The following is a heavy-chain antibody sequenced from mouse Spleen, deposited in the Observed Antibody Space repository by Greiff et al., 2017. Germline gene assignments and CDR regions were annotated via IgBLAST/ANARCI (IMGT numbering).Heavy chain of an antibody. CDR1: GYTFTDYY. J-gene: IGHJ2*01. CDR3: ARQGLDY. Sequence: EVHLVESGPELVKPGASVKISCKASGYTFTDYYMNWVKQSHGKSLEWIGDINPNNGGTSYNQKFKGKATLTVDQSSSTAYMELRSLTSEDSAVYYCARQGLDYWGQGTTLTVSS. D-gene: IGHD6-5*01. V-gene: IGHV1-26*01. CDR2: INPNNGGT.